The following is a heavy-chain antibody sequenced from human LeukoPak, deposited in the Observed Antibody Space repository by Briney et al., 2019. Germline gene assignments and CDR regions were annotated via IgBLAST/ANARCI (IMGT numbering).Heavy chain of an antibody. CDR2: IYTSGST. CDR3: AREGSGSYLGYYYYMDV. J-gene: IGHJ6*03. CDR1: GGSISSYH. Sequence: PSETLSLTCTVSGGSISSYHWSWIRQPAGKGLEWIGRIYTSGSTNYNPSLKSRVTISADKSKKQFSLKLSSVTAADTAVYYCAREGSGSYLGYYYYMDVWGKGTTVTVSS. V-gene: IGHV4-4*07. D-gene: IGHD3-10*01.